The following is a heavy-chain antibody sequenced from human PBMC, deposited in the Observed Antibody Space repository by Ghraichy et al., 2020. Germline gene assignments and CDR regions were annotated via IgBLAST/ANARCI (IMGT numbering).Heavy chain of an antibody. CDR2: TYYRSEWYN. D-gene: IGHD6-19*01. J-gene: IGHJ4*02. Sequence: SQTLSLTCAISGDSVSSNSATWNWLRQSPSRGLEWLGRTYYRSEWYNDYAVSVKSRININPDTSKNQFSLQLNSVTPEDTAMYFCARSSSGTLDYWGQGTLVTVSS. V-gene: IGHV6-1*01. CDR1: GDSVSSNSAT. CDR3: ARSSSGTLDY.